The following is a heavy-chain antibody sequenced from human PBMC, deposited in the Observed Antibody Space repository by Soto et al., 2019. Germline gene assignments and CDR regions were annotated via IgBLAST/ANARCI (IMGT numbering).Heavy chain of an antibody. CDR1: GGSISSYY. V-gene: IGHV4-59*01. CDR3: ARGGMRNGMDV. D-gene: IGHD6-13*01. CDR2: IYYSGST. J-gene: IGHJ6*02. Sequence: SETLSLTCTVSGGSISSYYWSWIRQPPGKGLEWIGYIYYSGSTNYNPSLKSRVTISVDTSKNQFSLKLSSVTAADTAVYYCARGGMRNGMDVWGQGTTVTVSS.